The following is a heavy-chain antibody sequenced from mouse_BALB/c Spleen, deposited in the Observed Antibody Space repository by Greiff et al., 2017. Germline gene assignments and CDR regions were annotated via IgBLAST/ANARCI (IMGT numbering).Heavy chain of an antibody. J-gene: IGHJ1*01. Sequence: LQESGAELAKPGASVKMSCKASGYTFTSYWMHWVKQRPGQGLEWIGYINPSTGYTEYNQKFKDKATLTADKSSSTAYMQLSSLTSEDSAVYYCARTSSYWYFDVWGAGTTVTVSS. V-gene: IGHV1-7*01. D-gene: IGHD1-1*01. CDR1: GYTFTSYW. CDR2: INPSTGYT. CDR3: ARTSSYWYFDV.